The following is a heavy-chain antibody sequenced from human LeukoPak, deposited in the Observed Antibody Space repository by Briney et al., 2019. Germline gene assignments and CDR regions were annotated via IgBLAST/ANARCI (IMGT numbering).Heavy chain of an antibody. Sequence: GGSLRLSCAASGFTFSSYGMHWVRQAPAKGLEWVAIIWYDGTNKYYAASVRGRFTISRDNSKNTLYLQMNSLRAEDTAAYYCARDSCGGDCYPYTFDYWGQGTLVTVSS. D-gene: IGHD2-21*02. J-gene: IGHJ4*02. CDR3: ARDSCGGDCYPYTFDY. CDR1: GFTFSSYG. CDR2: IWYDGTNK. V-gene: IGHV3-33*01.